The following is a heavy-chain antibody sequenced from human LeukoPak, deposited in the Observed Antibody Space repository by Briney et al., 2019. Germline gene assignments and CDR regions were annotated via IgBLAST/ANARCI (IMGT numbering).Heavy chain of an antibody. V-gene: IGHV3-23*01. J-gene: IGHJ3*01. CDR3: AKDRYYGSETYYHSFGF. D-gene: IGHD3-10*01. CDR1: GFTFSSYA. CDR2: ISGSGGST. Sequence: GGSLRLSCAASGFTFSSYAMNWVRQAPGKGLEWVSGISGSGGSTYYADSVKGRFTISRDNSKNTLYLQMNSLRAEDTAVYYCAKDRYYGSETYYHSFGFWGQGTMVTVSS.